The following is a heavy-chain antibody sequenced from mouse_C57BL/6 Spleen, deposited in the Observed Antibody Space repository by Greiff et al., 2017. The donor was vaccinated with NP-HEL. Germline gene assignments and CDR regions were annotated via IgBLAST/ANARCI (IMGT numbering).Heavy chain of an antibody. D-gene: IGHD2-14*01. CDR3: ARKVRGDY. Sequence: QVQLQQSGAELVRPGTSVKVSCKASGYAFTNYLIEWVKQRPGQGLEWIGVLNPGSGGTNYNEKFKGKATLTADKSSSTAYMQRSSLTSEDSAVYFCARKVRGDYWGQGTSVTVSS. CDR1: GYAFTNYL. J-gene: IGHJ4*01. CDR2: LNPGSGGT. V-gene: IGHV1-54*01.